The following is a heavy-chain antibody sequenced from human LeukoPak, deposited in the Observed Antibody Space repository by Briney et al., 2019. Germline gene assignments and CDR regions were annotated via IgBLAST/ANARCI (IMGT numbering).Heavy chain of an antibody. D-gene: IGHD3-22*01. CDR1: GGSFTSYA. CDR2: IIPIFDTP. CDR3: ARDDSSDFDY. Sequence: ASVKVSCEASGGSFTSYAISWVRQAPGQGLEWMGGIIPIFDTPHYAQEFQGRVTITADKSTSTAYMELSSLRSEDTAVYYCARDDSSDFDYWGQGTLVTVSS. J-gene: IGHJ4*02. V-gene: IGHV1-69*06.